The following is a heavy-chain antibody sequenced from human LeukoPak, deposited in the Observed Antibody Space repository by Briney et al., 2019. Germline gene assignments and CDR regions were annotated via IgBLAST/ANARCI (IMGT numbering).Heavy chain of an antibody. CDR2: IRSKAYGGTT. CDR1: GFTFGDYA. V-gene: IGHV3-49*03. Sequence: GGSLRLSCTASGFTFGDYAMSWFRQAPGKGLEWVGFIRSKAYGGTTEYAASVKGRFTISRDDSKSIAYLQMNSLKTEDTAVYYCTRCPTEYYDILTGYYTRDYYYMDVWGKGTTVTVSS. CDR3: TRCPTEYYDILTGYYTRDYYYMDV. D-gene: IGHD3-9*01. J-gene: IGHJ6*03.